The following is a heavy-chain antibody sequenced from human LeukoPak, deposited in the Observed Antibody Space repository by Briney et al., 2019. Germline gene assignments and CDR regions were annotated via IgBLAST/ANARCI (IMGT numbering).Heavy chain of an antibody. V-gene: IGHV3-74*01. D-gene: IGHD4-11*01. CDR2: INSDGSST. CDR3: ARATSYSNYGMDV. Sequence: GGSLRLSCAASGFTFSKHWMHWVRQVPGKGLVWVSRINSDGSSTSYADSVKGRFTISRDNAKNTLYLQMNSLRAEDTAVHYCARATSYSNYGMDVWGHGTTVTVSS. CDR1: GFTFSKHW. J-gene: IGHJ6*02.